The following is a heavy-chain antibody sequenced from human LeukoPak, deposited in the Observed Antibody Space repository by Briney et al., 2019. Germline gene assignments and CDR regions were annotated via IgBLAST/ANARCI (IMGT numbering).Heavy chain of an antibody. Sequence: GGSLRLSCAASGFTFSSYWMHWVRQAPGKGLVWVSRIDSDESSTTYADSVKGRFTISRDNAKNTLYLQMNSLRAEDTAVYYCARPPYSSGSFDLWGRGTLVTVSS. CDR2: IDSDESST. J-gene: IGHJ2*01. D-gene: IGHD6-19*01. CDR1: GFTFSSYW. V-gene: IGHV3-74*01. CDR3: ARPPYSSGSFDL.